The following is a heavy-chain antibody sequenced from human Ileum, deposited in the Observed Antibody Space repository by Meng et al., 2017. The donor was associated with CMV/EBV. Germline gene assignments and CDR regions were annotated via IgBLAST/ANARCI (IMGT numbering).Heavy chain of an antibody. Sequence: QRPASGPGLVSPSQTRALTFTVSGCSLGGGYYWNWIRQPSGKGLEWIGRIYTSGSTNYNPSLKSRFTISVDTCQNQFSLKLTSVTAADTAVYYCARGDFGVLSKPVTNWGQGTLVTVSS. CDR3: ARGDFGVLSKPVTN. J-gene: IGHJ4*02. V-gene: IGHV4-61*02. CDR2: IYTSGST. D-gene: IGHD3-3*01. CDR1: GCSLGGGYY.